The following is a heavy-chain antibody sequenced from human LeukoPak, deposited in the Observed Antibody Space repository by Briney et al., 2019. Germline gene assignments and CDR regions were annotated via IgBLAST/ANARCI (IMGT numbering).Heavy chain of an antibody. CDR1: GFNIDDYA. CDR3: ARDSRGLSSAFDI. J-gene: IGHJ3*02. Sequence: GGSLRLSCAASGFNIDDYAMNWVRQAPGKGLEWVSGISWKSADIAYADSVKGRFTISRDNAKNSLYLQMNSLRAEDTAVYYCARDSRGLSSAFDIWGQGTMVTVSS. CDR2: ISWKSADI. D-gene: IGHD5-12*01. V-gene: IGHV3-9*01.